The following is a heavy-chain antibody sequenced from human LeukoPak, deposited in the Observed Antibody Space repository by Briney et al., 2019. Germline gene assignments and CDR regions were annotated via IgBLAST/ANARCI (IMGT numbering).Heavy chain of an antibody. V-gene: IGHV3-30*04. D-gene: IGHD5-18*01. J-gene: IGHJ1*01. Sequence: GRSLRLSCAASGFTFSSYAMHWVRQAPGKGLEWVAVISYDGSNKYYADSVKGRFTISRDNSKNTLYLQMNSLRAEDTAVYYCVSGGYSYGQRAEYFQHWGQGTLVTVSS. CDR1: GFTFSSYA. CDR2: ISYDGSNK. CDR3: VSGGYSYGQRAEYFQH.